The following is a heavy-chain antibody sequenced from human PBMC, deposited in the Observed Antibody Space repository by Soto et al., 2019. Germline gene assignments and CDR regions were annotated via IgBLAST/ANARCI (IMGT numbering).Heavy chain of an antibody. D-gene: IGHD3-16*02. J-gene: IGHJ6*03. Sequence: ASVKVSCKASGYTFTSYDINWVRQATGQGLEWMGWMNPNSGNTGYAQKFQGRVTMTRNTSISTAYMELSSLRSEDTAVYYCARGPIDYYYYYMDVWGKGTTVTVSS. V-gene: IGHV1-8*01. CDR1: GYTFTSYD. CDR3: ARGPIDYYYYYMDV. CDR2: MNPNSGNT.